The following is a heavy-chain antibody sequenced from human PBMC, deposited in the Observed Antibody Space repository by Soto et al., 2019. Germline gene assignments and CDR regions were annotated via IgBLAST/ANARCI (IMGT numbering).Heavy chain of an antibody. J-gene: IGHJ5*02. V-gene: IGHV3-30*18. CDR3: AKDLGRTIFGLVNKPLPWFDP. CDR1: GFTFSSYG. CDR2: ISYDGSNK. Sequence: PGGSLRLSCAASGFTFSSYGMHWVRQAPGKGLEWGAVISYDGSNKYYADSVKGRFTISRDNSKNTLYLQMNSLRAEDTAVYYCAKDLGRTIFGLVNKPLPWFDPWGQGTLVTVSS. D-gene: IGHD3-3*01.